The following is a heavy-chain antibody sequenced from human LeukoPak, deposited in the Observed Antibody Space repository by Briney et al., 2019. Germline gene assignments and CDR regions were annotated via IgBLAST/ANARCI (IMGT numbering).Heavy chain of an antibody. CDR3: AKEGGGYSYGSAVVY. CDR2: ISYDGSNK. D-gene: IGHD5-18*01. CDR1: GFTFSSYG. J-gene: IGHJ4*02. Sequence: PGRSLRLSCAASGFTFSSYGMHWVRQAPGKGLEWVAVISYDGSNKYYADSVKGRFTISRDNSKNTLYLQMNSLRAEDTAVYYCAKEGGGYSYGSAVVYWGQGTLVTVSS. V-gene: IGHV3-30*18.